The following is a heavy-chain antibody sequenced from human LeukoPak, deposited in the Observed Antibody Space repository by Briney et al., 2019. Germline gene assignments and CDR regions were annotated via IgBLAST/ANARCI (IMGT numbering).Heavy chain of an antibody. V-gene: IGHV4-4*07. CDR2: FYATGSN. CDR3: SREDSRGGSFDF. CDR1: GGSISSYL. J-gene: IGHJ4*02. D-gene: IGHD2-15*01. Sequence: SETLSLTFTVTGGSISSYLWSWIGPPAGRGLEGIGRFYATGSNDYNPSLKSRVTMSLDTCKNKFSLKLSSVTAADTALYYSSREDSRGGSFDFWGQGTLVTVSS.